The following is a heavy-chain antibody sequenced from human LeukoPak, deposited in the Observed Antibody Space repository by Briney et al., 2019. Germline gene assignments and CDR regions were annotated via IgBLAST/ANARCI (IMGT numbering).Heavy chain of an antibody. CDR1: GFTFSSYG. CDR2: ISYDGSNK. D-gene: IGHD6-19*01. V-gene: IGHV3-30*18. Sequence: GGSLRLSCAASGFTFSSYGMHWVRQAPGKGLEGVAVISYDGSNKYYADSVKGRFTISRDNSKNTLYLQMNSLRAEDTAMYYCAKVRSLYSSGWYNYYMDVWGKGTTVTVSS. J-gene: IGHJ6*03. CDR3: AKVRSLYSSGWYNYYMDV.